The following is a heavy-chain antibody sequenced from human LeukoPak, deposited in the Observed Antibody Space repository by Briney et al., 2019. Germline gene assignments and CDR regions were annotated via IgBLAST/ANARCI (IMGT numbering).Heavy chain of an antibody. CDR2: LSNSGDSR. J-gene: IGHJ4*02. CDR1: GFTFSGYA. Sequence: PGGSLRLSCAASGFTFSGYAMSWVRQAPGKGLEWVSGLSNSGDSRYYADSVQGRFTISRDNSKNTLYLQMNSLKTEDTAVYYCTTTPAVGFTYGYDYWGQGTLVTVSS. D-gene: IGHD5-18*01. CDR3: TTTPAVGFTYGYDY. V-gene: IGHV3-23*01.